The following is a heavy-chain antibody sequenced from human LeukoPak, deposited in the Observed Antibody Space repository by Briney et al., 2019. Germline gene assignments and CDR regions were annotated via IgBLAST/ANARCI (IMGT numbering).Heavy chain of an antibody. V-gene: IGHV4-30-4*08. CDR2: IYYSGST. Sequence: SQTLSLTCTVSGGSISSGDYYWSWIRQPPGKGLEWIGYIYYSGSTYYNPSLKSRVTISVDTSKNQFSLKLSSVTAADTAVYYCARVLSSGWSDPLFDYWGQGTLVTVSS. D-gene: IGHD6-19*01. CDR1: GGSISSGDYY. J-gene: IGHJ4*02. CDR3: ARVLSSGWSDPLFDY.